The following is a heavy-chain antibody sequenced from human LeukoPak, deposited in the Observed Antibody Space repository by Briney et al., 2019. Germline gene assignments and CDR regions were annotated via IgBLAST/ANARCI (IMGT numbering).Heavy chain of an antibody. Sequence: GGSLRLSCAASGFTFSSYAMSWVRQTPGKGLEWVSAISGGGGSTYYADSVKGRFTISRDNSKNTLYLLMNSLRAEDTAVYYCAKDLANWNDRGTFDIWGQGTMVTVSS. CDR1: GFTFSSYA. D-gene: IGHD1-1*01. J-gene: IGHJ3*02. CDR3: AKDLANWNDRGTFDI. CDR2: ISGGGGST. V-gene: IGHV3-23*01.